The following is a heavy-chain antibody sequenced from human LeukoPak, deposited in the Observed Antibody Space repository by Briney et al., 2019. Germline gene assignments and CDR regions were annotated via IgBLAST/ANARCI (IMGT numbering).Heavy chain of an antibody. D-gene: IGHD4-17*01. Sequence: GGSLRLSCAASGFTFSSYWMSWVRQAPGKGLEWVANIKQDGSEKYYVDSVKGRFTISRDNAKNSLYLQMNSLRAEDTAVYYCAREYNTDGDYPTAGPSYYGMDVWGQGTTVTVSS. CDR1: GFTFSSYW. V-gene: IGHV3-7*01. J-gene: IGHJ6*02. CDR3: AREYNTDGDYPTAGPSYYGMDV. CDR2: IKQDGSEK.